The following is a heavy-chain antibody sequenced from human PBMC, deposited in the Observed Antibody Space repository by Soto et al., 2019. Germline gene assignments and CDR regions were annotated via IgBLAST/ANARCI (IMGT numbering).Heavy chain of an antibody. CDR2: ISAYNGNT. CDR3: ASAKYSSSWYGGAKHYYYCGMDV. CDR1: GYTFTSYG. V-gene: IGHV1-18*04. Sequence: ASVKVSCKASGYTFTSYGISWVRQAPGQGLEWMGWISAYNGNTNYAQKLQGRVTMTTDTSTSTAYMELRSLRSDGTAVYYCASAKYSSSWYGGAKHYYYCGMDVWGQGTTVTVSS. D-gene: IGHD6-13*01. J-gene: IGHJ6*02.